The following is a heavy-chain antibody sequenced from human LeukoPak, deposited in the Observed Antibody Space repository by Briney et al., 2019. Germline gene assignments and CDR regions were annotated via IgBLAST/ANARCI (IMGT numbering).Heavy chain of an antibody. CDR3: AREPPHGDPPYGMDV. D-gene: IGHD4-17*01. CDR2: ISSSSSYI. J-gene: IGHJ6*02. V-gene: IGHV3-21*01. Sequence: PGGSLRLSCAASGFTFSSYSMTWVRQAPGKGLEWVSSISSSSSYIYYADSVKGRFTISRDNAKNSLYLQMNSLRAEDTAVYYCAREPPHGDPPYGMDVWGQGTTVTVSS. CDR1: GFTFSSYS.